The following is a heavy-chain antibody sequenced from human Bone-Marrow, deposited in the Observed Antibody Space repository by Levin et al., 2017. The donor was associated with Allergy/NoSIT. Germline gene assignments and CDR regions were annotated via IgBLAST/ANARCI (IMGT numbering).Heavy chain of an antibody. J-gene: IGHJ4*02. Sequence: KAGGSLRLSCTVSGDSLTSHYWSWIRQSPGKGLEWIGFIYYGGSTNYNPSLKSRVRISVDTSKNQFSLRLATVTAADTAVYYCAKVDSSSWNPPEYYFDCWGQGALVAVSS. V-gene: IGHV4-59*11. CDR3: AKVDSSSWNPPEYYFDC. CDR2: IYYGGST. CDR1: GDSLTSHY. D-gene: IGHD6-13*01.